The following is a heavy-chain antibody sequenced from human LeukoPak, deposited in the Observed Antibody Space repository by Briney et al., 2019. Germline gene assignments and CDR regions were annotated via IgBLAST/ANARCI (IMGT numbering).Heavy chain of an antibody. CDR3: AKLGGNSTWYYFDY. D-gene: IGHD4-23*01. Sequence: GRSLRLSCAASGFTFSSYGMHWVRQAPGKGLEWVAVISYDGSNKYYADSVKGRFTISRDNSKNTLYLQMNSLRAEDTAVYYCAKLGGNSTWYYFDYWGQGTLVTVSS. CDR1: GFTFSSYG. V-gene: IGHV3-30*18. J-gene: IGHJ4*02. CDR2: ISYDGSNK.